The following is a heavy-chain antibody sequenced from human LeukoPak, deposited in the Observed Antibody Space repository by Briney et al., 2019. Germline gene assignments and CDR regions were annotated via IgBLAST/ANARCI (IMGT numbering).Heavy chain of an antibody. D-gene: IGHD3-10*01. Sequence: SETLSLTCTVSGGSINSYYWSWIRQPPGKGLEWIGHMYYSGGTNYNPSLKSRVTISVDTSKNQFSLKLSSVTAADTAVYYCARRVGGFGYFDYWGQGTLVTVSS. J-gene: IGHJ4*02. CDR1: GGSINSYY. CDR2: MYYSGGT. CDR3: ARRVGGFGYFDY. V-gene: IGHV4-59*01.